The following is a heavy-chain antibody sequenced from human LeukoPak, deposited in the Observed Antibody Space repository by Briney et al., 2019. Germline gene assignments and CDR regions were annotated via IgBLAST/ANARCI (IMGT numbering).Heavy chain of an antibody. Sequence: GGSLRLSCATSGFTFSSYSMNWVRQAPGKGLEWVSSISSSSSYIYYADSVKGRFTISRDNANNSLYLQMNSLRAEDTAVYYCARASVAATSGSAFGFRGQGTMVTVSS. J-gene: IGHJ3*01. V-gene: IGHV3-21*01. CDR2: ISSSSSYI. CDR1: GFTFSSYS. CDR3: ARASVAATSGSAFGF. D-gene: IGHD6-19*01.